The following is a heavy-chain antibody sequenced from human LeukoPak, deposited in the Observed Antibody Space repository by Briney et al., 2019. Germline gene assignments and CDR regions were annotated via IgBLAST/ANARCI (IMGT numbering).Heavy chain of an antibody. Sequence: ASVKVSCKASGYTFTSYDINWVRQATGQGLEWMGWMNPNSGNTGYAQKFQGRVTRTRNTSISTAYMELSSLRSEDTAVYYCARFTQYYYDSSGSWGQGTLVTVSS. CDR1: GYTFTSYD. CDR3: ARFTQYYYDSSGS. J-gene: IGHJ5*02. CDR2: MNPNSGNT. D-gene: IGHD3-22*01. V-gene: IGHV1-8*01.